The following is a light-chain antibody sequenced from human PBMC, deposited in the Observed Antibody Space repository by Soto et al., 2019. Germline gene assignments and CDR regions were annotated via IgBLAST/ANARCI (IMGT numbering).Light chain of an antibody. V-gene: IGKV3-11*01. CDR3: QQYNNWPRT. Sequence: EIVLTQSPATLSLSPGERATLSCRASQSVSRYLAWYQQKPGQAPRLLIYDASNRATGIPARFSGSGSGTEFTLTISSLQSEDFAVYYCQQYNNWPRTFGQGTKV. CDR1: QSVSRY. CDR2: DAS. J-gene: IGKJ1*01.